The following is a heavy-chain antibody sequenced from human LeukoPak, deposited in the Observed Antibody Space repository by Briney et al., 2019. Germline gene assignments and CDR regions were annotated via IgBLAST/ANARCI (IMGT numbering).Heavy chain of an antibody. CDR2: IYYSGST. CDR1: GDSISSYY. D-gene: IGHD3-16*01. Sequence: PSETLSLTCSVSGDSISSYYWSWIRQPPGKGLEWIGYIYYSGSTNYNPSLKSRVIISVDMSKNEFSLKLSSVTAADTAVYYCARETSQKGAHYMDVWGKGTTVTISS. V-gene: IGHV4-59*01. CDR3: ARETSQKGAHYMDV. J-gene: IGHJ6*03.